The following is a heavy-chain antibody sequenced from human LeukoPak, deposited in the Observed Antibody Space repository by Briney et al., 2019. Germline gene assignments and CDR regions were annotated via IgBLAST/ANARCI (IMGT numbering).Heavy chain of an antibody. Sequence: PGRSLRLSCAASGFTFSSYVMHWVRQAPGKGLEWVAIISYDGSNEYYADSVKGRFTISRDNSKNTLYLQMNGLRAEDTAVYYCASGSSSLNAFDIWGQGTMVTVSS. D-gene: IGHD6-13*01. CDR2: ISYDGSNE. J-gene: IGHJ3*02. CDR3: ASGSSSLNAFDI. CDR1: GFTFSSYV. V-gene: IGHV3-30*14.